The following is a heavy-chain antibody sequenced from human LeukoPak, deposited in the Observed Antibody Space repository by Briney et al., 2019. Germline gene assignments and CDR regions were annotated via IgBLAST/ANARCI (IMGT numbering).Heavy chain of an antibody. V-gene: IGHV4-31*03. CDR2: IYYSGST. CDR1: GGSISSGGYY. J-gene: IGHJ6*03. D-gene: IGHD2-15*01. CDR3: ARGLKVVRPYYYYYMDV. Sequence: SQTLSLTCTVSGGSISSGGYYWSWIRQHPGKGPEWIGYIYYSGSTYYNPSLKSRVTISVDTSKNQFSLKLSSVTAADTAVYYCARGLKVVRPYYYYYMDVWGKGTTVTVSS.